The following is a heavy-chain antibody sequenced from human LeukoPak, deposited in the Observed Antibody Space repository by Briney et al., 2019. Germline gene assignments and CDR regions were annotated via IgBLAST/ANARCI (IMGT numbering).Heavy chain of an antibody. CDR3: ARLKVGSGCYYFLDF. Sequence: SETLSLTCPVTAGSLSGYYWSWIRQPPGKGLECSGYIYYTGSTNYNPSLKSRVTISLDTSKNQFSLSLSSVTAADTAVYYCARLKVGSGCYYFLDFWGQGTLVTVSS. J-gene: IGHJ4*02. CDR1: AGSLSGYY. CDR2: IYYTGST. V-gene: IGHV4-59*08. D-gene: IGHD1-26*01.